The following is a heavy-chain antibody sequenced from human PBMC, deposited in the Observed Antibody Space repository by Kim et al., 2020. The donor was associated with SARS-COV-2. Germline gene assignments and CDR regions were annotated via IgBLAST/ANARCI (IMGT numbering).Heavy chain of an antibody. Sequence: GGSLRLSCAASGFTFSNAWMSWVRQAPGKGLEWVGRIKSKTDGGTTDYAAPVKGRFTISRDDSKNTLYLQMNSLKTEDTAVYYCTTPIVVVPAVKDYYYYMDVWGKGTTVTVSS. J-gene: IGHJ6*03. V-gene: IGHV3-15*01. CDR1: GFTFSNAW. CDR2: IKSKTDGGTT. D-gene: IGHD2-2*01. CDR3: TTPIVVVPAVKDYYYYMDV.